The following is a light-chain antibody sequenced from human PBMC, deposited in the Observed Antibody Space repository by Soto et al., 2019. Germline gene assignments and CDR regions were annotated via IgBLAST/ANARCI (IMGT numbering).Light chain of an antibody. J-gene: IGKJ2*01. V-gene: IGKV1-5*01. CDR2: EVS. CDR3: QQYDHYST. CDR1: QSISKW. Sequence: DIQMTQSPLTLSASVGDRVTITCRASQSISKWLAWYQQKPGKAPKVLIYEVSTLQSGVPSRFSGSGSGTEFTLTISSVQPDDFGTYYCQQYDHYSTFGQGTKLETK.